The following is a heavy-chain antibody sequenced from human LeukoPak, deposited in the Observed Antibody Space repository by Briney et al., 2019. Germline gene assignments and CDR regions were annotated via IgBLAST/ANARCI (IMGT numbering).Heavy chain of an antibody. CDR1: GFTFSSYE. D-gene: IGHD3-22*01. V-gene: IGHV3-23*01. CDR2: ISGSGGST. CDR3: AKDSRGYQDYFDY. J-gene: IGHJ4*02. Sequence: GGSLRLSCAASGFTFSSYEMNWVRQTPGKGLEWVSVISGSGGSTYYAASVKGRFTISRDNSKNTLYLQMSSLRAEDTAVYYCAKDSRGYQDYFDYWGQGTLVTVSS.